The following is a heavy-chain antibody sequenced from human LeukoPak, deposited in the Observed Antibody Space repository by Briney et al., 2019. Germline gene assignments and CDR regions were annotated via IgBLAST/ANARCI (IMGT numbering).Heavy chain of an antibody. D-gene: IGHD3-22*01. V-gene: IGHV3-23*01. CDR3: AKVRSGYYYDY. CDR1: GFTFSSSA. CDR2: ISGSGGNT. Sequence: RGSLRLSCAASGFTFSSSAMSWVRQAPGKGLEWVSLISGSGGNTYYADSVRGRFTISRDNSKNTLYLQMNSLRAEDTAVYYCAKVRSGYYYDYWGQGTLVTVSS. J-gene: IGHJ4*02.